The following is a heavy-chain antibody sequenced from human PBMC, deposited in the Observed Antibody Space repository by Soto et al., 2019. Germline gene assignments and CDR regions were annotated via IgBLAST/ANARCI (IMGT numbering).Heavy chain of an antibody. CDR1: GITFSSYA. J-gene: IGHJ4*02. CDR2: VSGGGAST. Sequence: EVQLLESGGGLVQPGGSLRLSCAASGITFSSYAMSWVRQAPGKGLEWVSTVSGGGASTYSADSVKGRFTLSRDNSKNTLYLQLNSLRAEDTAVYYCAKQAGYSSDPFDYWGQGTLVTVSS. V-gene: IGHV3-23*01. D-gene: IGHD6-19*01. CDR3: AKQAGYSSDPFDY.